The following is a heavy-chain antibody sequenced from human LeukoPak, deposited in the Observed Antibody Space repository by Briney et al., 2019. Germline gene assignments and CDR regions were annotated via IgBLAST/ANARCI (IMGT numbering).Heavy chain of an antibody. V-gene: IGHV3-74*01. J-gene: IGHJ4*02. CDR1: GFTFSSYW. CDR3: ARVRWGGLYYFDY. CDR2: INDDGRST. Sequence: GGSLRLSCAASGFTFSSYWMHWVSQAPGKGLVGVSRINDDGRSTNYADSVKGRFTISRDNAKNTLYLLINSLRAEDTAVYYCARVRWGGLYYFDYWGQGTLVTVSS. D-gene: IGHD3-16*01.